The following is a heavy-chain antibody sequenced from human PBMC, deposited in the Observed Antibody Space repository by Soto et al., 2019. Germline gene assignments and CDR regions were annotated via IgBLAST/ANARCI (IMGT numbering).Heavy chain of an antibody. Sequence: GGSLRLSCAASGFTFSSYGMHWVRHAPGKGLEWVAVIWYDGSNKYYADSVKGRFTISRDNSKNTLYLQMNSLRDEDTAVYYCARDVYYGMDVWGQGTTVTVSS. J-gene: IGHJ6*02. CDR1: GFTFSSYG. CDR2: IWYDGSNK. CDR3: ARDVYYGMDV. V-gene: IGHV3-33*01.